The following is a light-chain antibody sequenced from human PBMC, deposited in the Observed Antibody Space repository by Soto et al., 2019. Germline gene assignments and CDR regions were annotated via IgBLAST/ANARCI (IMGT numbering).Light chain of an antibody. J-gene: IGKJ2*01. V-gene: IGKV1-39*01. CDR3: QQSYRTPYT. CDR1: QSISSY. CDR2: AAS. Sequence: DIQMTQSPSSLSASVGDRVTITCRASQSISSYLNWYQQKPGKAPKLLIYAASSLQSGVPSRFSGSGAGTDFTLTISSLQPEDFATYYCQQSYRTPYTFCQGTKLEIK.